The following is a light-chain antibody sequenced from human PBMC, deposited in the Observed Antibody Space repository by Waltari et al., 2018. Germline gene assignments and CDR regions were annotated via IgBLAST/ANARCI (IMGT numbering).Light chain of an antibody. CDR1: QSLVHSHGNTY. CDR3: MQGALWPLYT. V-gene: IGKV2-30*02. CDR2: KVS. Sequence: DVVMTQSPLTLPVTLGQPASISCRSSQSLVHSHGNTYLNWFQQRPGQSPRRLIYKVSNRDSGVPDRFSGSGSGTDFTLKISRVEAEDVGVYYCMQGALWPLYTFGQGTRLEIK. J-gene: IGKJ2*01.